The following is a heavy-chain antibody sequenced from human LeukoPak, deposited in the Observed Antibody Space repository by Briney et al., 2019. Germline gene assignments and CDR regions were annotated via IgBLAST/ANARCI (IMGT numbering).Heavy chain of an antibody. CDR1: GGSISSRSYC. CDR2: LYYSGST. V-gene: IGHV4-39*01. D-gene: IGHD3-22*01. CDR3: ARHSRVVAFDTFDI. Sequence: SEALSLTCTVSGGSISSRSYCWGWIRQPPGKGLEWIGSLYYSGSTYYNPSLKSRVTISVDTSKNQFSLKLSSVTAADTALYYCARHSRVVAFDTFDIWGQGTMVTVSS. J-gene: IGHJ3*02.